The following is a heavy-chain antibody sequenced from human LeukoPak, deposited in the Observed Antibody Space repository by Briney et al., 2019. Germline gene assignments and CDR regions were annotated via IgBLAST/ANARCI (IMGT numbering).Heavy chain of an antibody. D-gene: IGHD3-22*01. CDR3: ARERGHYYDSSGYPPLGAFDI. V-gene: IGHV1-2*02. Sequence: GGSLRLSCAASGFTFSSYDMHWVRQAPGKGLEWVAVIYPDGSGTNYAQKVQGRVTMTRDTSISTAYMELSRLRSDDTAVYYCARERGHYYDSSGYPPLGAFDIWGQGTMVTVSS. CDR1: GFTFSSYD. J-gene: IGHJ3*02. CDR2: IYPDGSGT.